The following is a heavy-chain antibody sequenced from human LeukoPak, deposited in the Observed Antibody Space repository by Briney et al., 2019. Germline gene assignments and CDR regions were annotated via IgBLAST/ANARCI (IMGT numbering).Heavy chain of an antibody. CDR3: ATAPTMIPDY. CDR1: GYTFTSYG. J-gene: IGHJ4*02. CDR2: ISAYNGNT. D-gene: IGHD3-22*01. V-gene: IGHV1-18*01. Sequence: ASVKVSCKASGYTFTSYGISWVRQAPGQGLEWMGWISAYNGNTNYAQKLQGRVTMTEDTSTDTAYKELSSLRSEDTAVYYCATAPTMIPDYWGQGTLVTVSS.